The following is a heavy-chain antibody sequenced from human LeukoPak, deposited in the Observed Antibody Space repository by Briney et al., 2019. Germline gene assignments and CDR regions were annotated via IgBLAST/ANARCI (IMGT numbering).Heavy chain of an antibody. Sequence: ETLSLTCTVSGGSISSSSYYWGWIRQAPGKGLEWVSSISSSSSYIYYADSVKGRFTISRDNAKNSLYLQMNSLRAEDTAVYYCARDSGGDWSFDYWGQGTLVTVSS. D-gene: IGHD2-21*02. J-gene: IGHJ4*02. CDR2: ISSSSSYI. CDR1: GGSISSSS. CDR3: ARDSGGDWSFDY. V-gene: IGHV3-21*01.